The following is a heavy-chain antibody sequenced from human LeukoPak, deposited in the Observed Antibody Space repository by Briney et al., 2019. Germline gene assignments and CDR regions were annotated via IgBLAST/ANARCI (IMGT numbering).Heavy chain of an antibody. CDR1: GYTLTELS. CDR2: FDPEDGET. V-gene: IGHV1-24*01. D-gene: IGHD6-6*01. CDR3: ARGNPTARPETSFDY. J-gene: IGHJ4*02. Sequence: ASVKVSCKVSGYTLTELSMHWVRQAPGKGLEWMGGFDPEDGETIYAQKFQGRVTMTEDTSTDTAYMELSSLRSEDTAVYYCARGNPTARPETSFDYWGQGTLVTVSS.